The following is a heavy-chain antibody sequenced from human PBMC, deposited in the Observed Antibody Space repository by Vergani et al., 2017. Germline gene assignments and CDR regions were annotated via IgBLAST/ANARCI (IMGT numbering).Heavy chain of an antibody. J-gene: IGHJ4*02. CDR2: ISYDGSNK. Sequence: QVQLVESGGGVVQPGRSLRLSCAASGFTFSNYGMHWVRQAPGKVLEWVAVISYDGSNKYYADSVKGRFTISRDNSKNTLYLQMYSLRAEDTAVYYCAKRGAAAVIYYFDYWGQGNLVTVSS. CDR1: GFTFSNYG. V-gene: IGHV3-30*18. D-gene: IGHD6-13*01. CDR3: AKRGAAAVIYYFDY.